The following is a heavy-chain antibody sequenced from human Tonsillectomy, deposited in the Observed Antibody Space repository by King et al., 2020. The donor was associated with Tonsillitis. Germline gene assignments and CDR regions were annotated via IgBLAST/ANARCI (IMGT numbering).Heavy chain of an antibody. CDR1: GGSISSSSYY. CDR2: IYYSGST. J-gene: IGHJ4*02. D-gene: IGHD3-10*01. V-gene: IGHV4-39*07. CDR3: AGRDGFGELSGY. Sequence: QLQESGPGLVKPSETLSLTCTVSGGSISSSSYYWGWIRQPPGKGLEWIGSIYYSGSTYYNPSLKSRVTISVDTSKNQFSLKLSSVTAAATAVYYCAGRDGFGELSGYWGQGTLVTVSS.